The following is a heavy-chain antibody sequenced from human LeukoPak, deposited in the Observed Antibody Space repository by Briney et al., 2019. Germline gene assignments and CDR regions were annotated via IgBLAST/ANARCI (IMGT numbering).Heavy chain of an antibody. CDR1: GGTFSSYA. D-gene: IGHD3-10*01. V-gene: IGHV1-69*06. CDR2: IIPIFGTA. J-gene: IGHJ5*02. CDR3: AREEDHYYGSGSYYTQTFDP. Sequence: ASVKVSCKASGGTFSSYAISWVRQAPGQGLEWMGGIIPIFGTANYAQKFQGRVTITADKSTSTAYMELSSLRSEDTAVYYCAREEDHYYGSGSYYTQTFDPWGQGTLVTVSS.